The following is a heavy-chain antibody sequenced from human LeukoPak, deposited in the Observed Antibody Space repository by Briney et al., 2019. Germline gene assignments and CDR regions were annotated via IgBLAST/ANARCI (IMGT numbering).Heavy chain of an antibody. CDR2: IRSKAYRGTT. D-gene: IGHD1-1*01. Sequence: PGGSLRLSCAASGFTFSSYEMNWVRQAPGKGLEWVGFIRSKAYRGTTEYAASVKGRFTISRDDSASIAYLQMNSLKTEDTAVYYCARGPIQLWIHNAMDVWGQGTTVTVSS. V-gene: IGHV3-49*04. CDR1: GFTFSSYE. CDR3: ARGPIQLWIHNAMDV. J-gene: IGHJ6*02.